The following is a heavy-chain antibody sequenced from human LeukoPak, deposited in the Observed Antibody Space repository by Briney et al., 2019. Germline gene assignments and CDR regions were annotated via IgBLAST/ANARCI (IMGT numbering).Heavy chain of an antibody. Sequence: SETLSLTCAVYGGSFSGYYWSWIRQPPGKGLEWIGEINHSGSTNYNPSLKSRVTISVDTSKNQFSLKLSSVTAADTAVYYCARQGMVRGASPSYYYYYMDVWGKGTTVTISS. V-gene: IGHV4-34*01. CDR2: INHSGST. CDR3: ARQGMVRGASPSYYYYYMDV. CDR1: GGSFSGYY. J-gene: IGHJ6*03. D-gene: IGHD3-10*01.